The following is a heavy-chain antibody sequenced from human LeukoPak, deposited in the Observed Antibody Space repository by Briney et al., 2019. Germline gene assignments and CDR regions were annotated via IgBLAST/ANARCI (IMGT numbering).Heavy chain of an antibody. CDR1: GGSISSYY. CDR2: IYYSGNT. V-gene: IGHV4-59*01. Sequence: SETLSLTCTVSGGSISSYYWSWIRQPPGKGLEWIGHIYYSGNTNYNPSLKSRVNISVDMSKNQFSLRLTSVTAADTAVYYCARDGTAMAGIPLQHWGQGSLVTVSS. J-gene: IGHJ1*01. CDR3: ARDGTAMAGIPLQH. D-gene: IGHD6-19*01.